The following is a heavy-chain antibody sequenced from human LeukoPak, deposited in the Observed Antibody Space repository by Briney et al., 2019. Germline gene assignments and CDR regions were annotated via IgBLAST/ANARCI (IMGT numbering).Heavy chain of an antibody. V-gene: IGHV4-39*01. CDR1: GGSISSSSYY. CDR3: ARVRLGYRYGVMDV. J-gene: IGHJ6*02. CDR2: IYYSGNT. Sequence: PSETLSLTCSVSGGSISSSSYYWGWIRQPPGKGLEWIGSIYYSGNTYNNPSLKSRVTISVDTSKNQLSLKLTSVTAADTAVYYCARVRLGYRYGVMDVWGQGTTVTVSS. D-gene: IGHD5-18*01.